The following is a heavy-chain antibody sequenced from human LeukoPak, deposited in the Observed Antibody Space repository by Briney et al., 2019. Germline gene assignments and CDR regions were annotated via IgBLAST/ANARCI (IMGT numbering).Heavy chain of an antibody. D-gene: IGHD3-9*01. J-gene: IGHJ4*02. CDR2: IYYSGST. CDR3: ARSGQLRYFDWHYFDY. V-gene: IGHV4-59*08. Sequence: SETLSLTCTVSGGSISSYYLSWIRQPPGKGLEWIGYIYYSGSTNYNPSLKSRVTISVDTSKNQFSLKLSSVTAADTAAYYCARSGQLRYFDWHYFDYWGQGTLVTVSS. CDR1: GGSISSYY.